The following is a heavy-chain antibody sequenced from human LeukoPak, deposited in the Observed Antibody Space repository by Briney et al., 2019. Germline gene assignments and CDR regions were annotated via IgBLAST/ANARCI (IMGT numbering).Heavy chain of an antibody. V-gene: IGHV4-34*01. Sequence: SETLSLTCAVYGGSFSGYHWSWIRQPPGKGLEWIGEINHGGSTNYNPSLKSRVTISVDTSKNQFSLKVISVTAADTAVYYCARGRVDTAMVRYFDYWAQGTLVTVSS. CDR3: ARGRVDTAMVRYFDY. CDR1: GGSFSGYH. D-gene: IGHD5-18*01. CDR2: INHGGST. J-gene: IGHJ4*02.